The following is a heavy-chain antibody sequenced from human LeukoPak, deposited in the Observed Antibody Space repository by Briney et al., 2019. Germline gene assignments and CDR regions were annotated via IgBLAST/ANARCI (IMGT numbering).Heavy chain of an antibody. Sequence: GESLKISCQGFGYPFTTSWIGWVRQLPGKGLEWMGIFYPGDSDTRYSPSFQGQVTISADKSISTAYLQWSSLKASDTAMYYCARHLRGSATYPIDYWGQGTLVTVSS. V-gene: IGHV5-51*01. D-gene: IGHD3-10*01. J-gene: IGHJ4*02. CDR3: ARHLRGSATYPIDY. CDR1: GYPFTTSW. CDR2: FYPGDSDT.